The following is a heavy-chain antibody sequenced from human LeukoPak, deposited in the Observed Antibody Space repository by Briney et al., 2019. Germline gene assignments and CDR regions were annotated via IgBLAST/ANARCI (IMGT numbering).Heavy chain of an antibody. CDR2: IYTSGRT. J-gene: IGHJ4*02. CDR3: AGYYYGSGSYYHKGYY. D-gene: IGHD3-10*01. CDR1: GFIVSSNF. Sequence: GGSLRLSCAASGFIVSSNFMSWVRPAPGKGLEWVSVIYTSGRTEYADSVKGRFTISRDNSKNTLYLQMNSLRAEDTAVYCCAGYYYGSGSYYHKGYYWGQGTLVTVSS. V-gene: IGHV3-53*01.